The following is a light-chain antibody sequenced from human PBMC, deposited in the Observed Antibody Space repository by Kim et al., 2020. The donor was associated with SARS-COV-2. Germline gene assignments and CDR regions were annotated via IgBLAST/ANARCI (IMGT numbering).Light chain of an antibody. Sequence: GQTVTMSCTRSSGSIASGYVQWYQQRPGSAPTTVIYEDNKIPPGVPDRFSASIDSSSNSASLTISGLKTEDEADYYCQSYFSNNVVFGGGTQLTVL. CDR1: SGSIASGY. CDR3: QSYFSNNVV. CDR2: EDN. V-gene: IGLV6-57*03. J-gene: IGLJ3*02.